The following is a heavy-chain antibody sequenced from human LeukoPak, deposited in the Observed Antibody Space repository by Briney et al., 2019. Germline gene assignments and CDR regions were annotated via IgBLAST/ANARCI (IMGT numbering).Heavy chain of an antibody. CDR2: LYYTGAT. D-gene: IGHD6-6*01. CDR1: GGSIINTNYY. CDR3: ARLPRPVGTQVHDAFDI. J-gene: IGHJ3*02. Sequence: KSSETLSLTCTVSGGSIINTNYYWAWVRQPPGKGLEWIGTLYYTGATYYSPSLKSRLTMSVDTSNNHFSLTLNSMAAADTALYFCARLPRPVGTQVHDAFDIWGQGTLVTVSS. V-gene: IGHV4-39*02.